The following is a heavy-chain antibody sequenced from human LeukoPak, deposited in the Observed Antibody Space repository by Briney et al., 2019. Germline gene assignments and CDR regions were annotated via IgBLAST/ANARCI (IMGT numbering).Heavy chain of an antibody. Sequence: PGGSLRLSCAASGFTFSSYWMHWVRQAPGKGLVWVSRINSDGSSTSYADSVKGRFTISRDNAKNTLYLQMNSLRAEDTAVYYCARVGNYYSYMDVWGKGTTVTISS. CDR1: GFTFSSYW. J-gene: IGHJ6*03. D-gene: IGHD7-27*01. CDR3: ARVGNYYSYMDV. V-gene: IGHV3-74*01. CDR2: INSDGSST.